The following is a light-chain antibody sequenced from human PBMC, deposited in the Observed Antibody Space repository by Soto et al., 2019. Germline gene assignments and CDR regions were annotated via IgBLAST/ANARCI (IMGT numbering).Light chain of an antibody. J-gene: IGKJ1*01. CDR3: QQRYRWPET. CDR2: NAS. Sequence: EIVLTQSPGTLSLSPGERATLSSRASQSVTNFLAWYQQKPGQSPSLLIYNASHRATGIPARFSGSGSGTDFTLTISSLEPEDFAVYYCQQRYRWPETFGQGTKVEIK. CDR1: QSVTNF. V-gene: IGKV3-11*01.